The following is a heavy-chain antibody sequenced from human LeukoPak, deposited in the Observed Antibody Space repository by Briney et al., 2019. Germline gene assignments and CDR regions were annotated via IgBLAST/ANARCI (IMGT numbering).Heavy chain of an antibody. CDR1: GGSISSYY. CDR3: AREGRGSSWYNNWFDP. V-gene: IGHV4-4*07. J-gene: IGHJ5*02. D-gene: IGHD6-13*01. CDR2: IYTSGST. Sequence: PSETLSLTCTVSGGSISSYYWSWIRKPAGKGLEWIGRIYTSGSTNYNPSLQSRVTMSVDTSKNQFSLKLSSVTAADTAVYYCAREGRGSSWYNNWFDPWGQGTLVTVSS.